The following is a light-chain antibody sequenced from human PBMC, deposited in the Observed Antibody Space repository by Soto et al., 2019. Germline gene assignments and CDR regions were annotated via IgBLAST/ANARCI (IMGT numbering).Light chain of an antibody. CDR2: GAS. CDR3: QQYNNWPPT. J-gene: IGKJ1*01. V-gene: IGKV3-15*01. Sequence: EIVMTQSPATLSVSPGERATLSCRASQSVSSNLVWYQQKPGQAPRLLIYGASARATGIPARFSGSGSGTEFTLTISSLQSEDFVLYSCQQYNNWPPTFGQGTKVEIK. CDR1: QSVSSN.